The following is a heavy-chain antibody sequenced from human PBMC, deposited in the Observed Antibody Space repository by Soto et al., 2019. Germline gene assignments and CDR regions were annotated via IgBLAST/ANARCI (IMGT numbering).Heavy chain of an antibody. V-gene: IGHV4-59*01. D-gene: IGHD5-12*01. J-gene: IGHJ4*02. CDR1: GGSISSYY. CDR3: ASSPFQGWLQFNQLGYFDY. CDR2: IYYSGST. Sequence: SETLSLTCTVSGGSISSYYWSWIRQPPGKGLEWIGYIYYSGSTNYNPSLKSRVTISVDTSKNQFSLKLSSVTAADTAVYYCASSPFQGWLQFNQLGYFDYWGQGTLVTVSS.